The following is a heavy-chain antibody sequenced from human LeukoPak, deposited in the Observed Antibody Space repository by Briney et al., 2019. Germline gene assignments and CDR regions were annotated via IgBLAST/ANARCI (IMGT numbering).Heavy chain of an antibody. J-gene: IGHJ3*02. V-gene: IGHV4-30-4*01. Sequence: PSQTLSLTCTVSGGSISSGDYYWSWIRQPPGKGLEWIGYIYYSGSTYYNPSLKSRVTISVDTSKNQFSLKLSSVTAADTAVYYCARRSPPLLRYFDWSRLKAFDIWGQGTMVTASS. CDR3: ARRSPPLLRYFDWSRLKAFDI. CDR2: IYYSGST. CDR1: GGSISSGDYY. D-gene: IGHD3-9*01.